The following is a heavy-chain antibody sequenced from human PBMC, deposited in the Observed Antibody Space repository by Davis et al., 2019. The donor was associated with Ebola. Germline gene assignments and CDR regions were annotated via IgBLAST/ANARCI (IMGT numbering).Heavy chain of an antibody. Sequence: ASVQVSCKASGYTFTSYAMIWVRQAPRHGLVWMGWINTNTGNPTYAQGFTGRFVFSLNTSVSTAYLQISSLKAEDTAVYYCARGGYFLYWGQGTLVTVSS. J-gene: IGHJ4*02. V-gene: IGHV7-4-1*02. CDR1: GYTFTSYA. CDR2: INTNTGNP. CDR3: ARGGYFLY.